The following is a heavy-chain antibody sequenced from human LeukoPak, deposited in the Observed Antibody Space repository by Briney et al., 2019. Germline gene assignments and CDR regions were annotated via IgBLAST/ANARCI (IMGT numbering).Heavy chain of an antibody. D-gene: IGHD3-3*01. CDR3: ARAKSEWLLYGMDV. J-gene: IGHJ6*02. Sequence: PSETLSLTCTVPGGSISSGSYYWSWIRQPAGKGLEWIGRIYTSGSTNYNPSLKSRVTISVDTSKNQFSLKLSSVTAADTAVYYCARAKSEWLLYGMDVWGQGTTVTVSS. CDR2: IYTSGST. V-gene: IGHV4-61*02. CDR1: GGSISSGSYY.